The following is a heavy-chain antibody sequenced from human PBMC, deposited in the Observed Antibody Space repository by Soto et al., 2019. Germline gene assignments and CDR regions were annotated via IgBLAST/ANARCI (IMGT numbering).Heavy chain of an antibody. J-gene: IGHJ6*02. CDR3: ARGFTNDFWRGLDGMDV. Sequence: QVQLVQSGAEVKKPGSSVKVSCKASGGTFSSYAISWVRQAPGQGLEWMGGIIPIFGTANYAQKFQGRVTITADESTSTAYMELSSLRSDDTAVYYCARGFTNDFWRGLDGMDVWGQGTTVTVSS. CDR1: GGTFSSYA. CDR2: IIPIFGTA. D-gene: IGHD3-3*01. V-gene: IGHV1-69*12.